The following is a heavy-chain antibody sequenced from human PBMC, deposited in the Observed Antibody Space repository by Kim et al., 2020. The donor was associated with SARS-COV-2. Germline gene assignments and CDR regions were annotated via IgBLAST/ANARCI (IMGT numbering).Heavy chain of an antibody. CDR2: IWYDGSNK. D-gene: IGHD3-3*01. CDR1: GFTFSSYG. J-gene: IGHJ3*02. V-gene: IGHV3-33*01. CDR3: ARGLVFGVVIRSDAFDI. Sequence: GGSLRLSCAASGFTFSSYGMHWVRQAPGKGLEWVAVIWYDGSNKYYADSVKGRFTISRDNSKNTLYLQMNSLRAEDTAVYYCARGLVFGVVIRSDAFDIWGQGTMVTVSS.